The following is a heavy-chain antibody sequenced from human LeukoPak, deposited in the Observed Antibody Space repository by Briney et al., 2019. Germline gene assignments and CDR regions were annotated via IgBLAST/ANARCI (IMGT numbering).Heavy chain of an antibody. V-gene: IGHV3-7*01. D-gene: IGHD6-6*01. CDR3: ARSSIAAPRHKEYFQH. CDR2: MKQDGSEK. CDR1: GFTFSSYW. Sequence: PGRSLRLSCAASGFTFSSYWMSWVRQAPGKGLEWVANMKQDGSEKYYVDSVKGRFTISRDNAKNSLYLQMNSLRAEDTAVYYCARSSIAAPRHKEYFQHWGQGTLVTVSS. J-gene: IGHJ1*01.